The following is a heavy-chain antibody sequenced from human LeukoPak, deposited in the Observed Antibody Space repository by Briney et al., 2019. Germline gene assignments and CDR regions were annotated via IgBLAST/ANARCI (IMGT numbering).Heavy chain of an antibody. V-gene: IGHV5-51*01. Sequence: GGSLQISWQGSGYSFTSYWIGGVRPVPGKGLEWMGIIYPGESDNRYSPSFQGQVTISADNSISTAYLQWSSLKASDTAMYYCARHHYCSSTCCYFFSPGGMDVWGQGTTVTVSS. CDR2: IYPGESDN. D-gene: IGHD2-2*01. CDR3: ARHHYCSSTCCYFFSPGGMDV. CDR1: GYSFTSYW. J-gene: IGHJ6*02.